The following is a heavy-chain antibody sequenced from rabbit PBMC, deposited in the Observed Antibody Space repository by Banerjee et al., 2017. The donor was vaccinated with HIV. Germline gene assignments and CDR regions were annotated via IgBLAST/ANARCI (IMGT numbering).Heavy chain of an antibody. V-gene: IGHV1S40*01. CDR1: GFSFISNA. CDR2: IYSGSNGNA. CDR3: ARDNYYAYGYAGYAPNL. Sequence: QSLEESGGDLVKPGGSLTLTCTASGFSFISNAMCWVRQAPGKGLEWIACIYSGSNGNAYYASWAKGRFTISKTSSTTVTLQMTSLTAADTATYFCARDNYYAYGYAGYAPNLWGQGTLVTVS. J-gene: IGHJ4*01. D-gene: IGHD6-1*01.